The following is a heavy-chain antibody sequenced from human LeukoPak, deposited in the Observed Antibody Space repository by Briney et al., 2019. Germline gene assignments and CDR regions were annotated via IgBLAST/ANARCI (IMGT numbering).Heavy chain of an antibody. J-gene: IGHJ6*02. CDR2: IWYDGSNK. D-gene: IGHD5-18*01. CDR1: GFPFSSYG. CDR3: ARKKRVDTDSIMVYYYYAMDV. V-gene: IGHV3-33*08. Sequence: GGSLSLSCAASGFPFSSYGMHWVRKAPGKGLEWVAVIWYDGSNKYYADSVKGRFTISRDNSKKTLYLQMNSLRAEDTAVYYCARKKRVDTDSIMVYYYYAMDVWGQGTTVTVSS.